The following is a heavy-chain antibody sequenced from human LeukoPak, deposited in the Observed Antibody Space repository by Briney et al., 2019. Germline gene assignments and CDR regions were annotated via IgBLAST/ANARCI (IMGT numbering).Heavy chain of an antibody. Sequence: PGGSLRLSCAASGFTFSSYWMHWVRQAPGKGLEWVAVISYAGSNKYYADSVKGRFTISRDNSKNTLYLQMNSLRAEDTAVYYCAKDHGAYSSGWSTYYYYYGMDVCGQGTTVTVSS. CDR1: GFTFSSYW. J-gene: IGHJ6*02. CDR2: ISYAGSNK. CDR3: AKDHGAYSSGWSTYYYYYGMDV. V-gene: IGHV3-30*18. D-gene: IGHD6-19*01.